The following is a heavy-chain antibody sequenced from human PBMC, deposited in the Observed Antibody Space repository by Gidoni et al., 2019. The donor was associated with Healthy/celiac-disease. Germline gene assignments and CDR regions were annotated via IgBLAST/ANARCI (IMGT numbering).Heavy chain of an antibody. V-gene: IGHV1-18*01. CDR2: ISAYNGNT. CDR3: ARLGPSIVVPAAPIKPNYYYYMDV. D-gene: IGHD2-2*01. CDR1: GYTFTSYG. J-gene: IGHJ6*03. Sequence: QVQLVQSGAEVKKPGASVKVSCKASGYTFTSYGISWVRQAPGQGLEWMGWISAYNGNTNYAQKLQGRVTMTTDTSTSTAYMELRSLRSDDTAVYYCARLGPSIVVPAAPIKPNYYYYMDVWGKGTTVTVSS.